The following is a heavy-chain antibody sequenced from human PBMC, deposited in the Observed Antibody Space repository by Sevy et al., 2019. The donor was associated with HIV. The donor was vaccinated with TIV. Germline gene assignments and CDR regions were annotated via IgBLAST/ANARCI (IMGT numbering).Heavy chain of an antibody. Sequence: SETLSLTCTVSGDSITRYFWSWIRQPPGKGLEWIGYMYHSGSTNYNPSLKRRVSLSIDTSKNEFSLTLSSVTAADTAVDYCARDYRRDFGSGYSNYFDPWGPGILVTVSS. CDR2: MYHSGST. J-gene: IGHJ1*01. D-gene: IGHD3-3*01. CDR1: GDSITRYF. CDR3: ARDYRRDFGSGYSNYFDP. V-gene: IGHV4-59*01.